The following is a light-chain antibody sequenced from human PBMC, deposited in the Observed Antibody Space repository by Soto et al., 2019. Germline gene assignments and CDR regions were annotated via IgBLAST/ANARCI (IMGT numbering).Light chain of an antibody. CDR1: SSDVGGYNY. J-gene: IGLJ1*01. V-gene: IGLV2-8*01. Sequence: SLLTRPPSASGSPGQSVTISYTGTSSDVGGYNYVSWYQQHPGKAPKLIIYEVNKRPSGVPDRFSGAKSGNTASLSVSGLQAEDEADYYCCSYAGNDNYVFGTGTKVTVL. CDR2: EVN. CDR3: CSYAGNDNYV.